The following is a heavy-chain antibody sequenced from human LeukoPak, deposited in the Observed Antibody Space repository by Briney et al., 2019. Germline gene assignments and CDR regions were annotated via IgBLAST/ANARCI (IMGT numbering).Heavy chain of an antibody. CDR1: GGSISSGSYY. J-gene: IGHJ4*02. CDR2: IYYSGST. Sequence: QSSETLSLTCAVSGGSISSGSYYWSWIRQPPGKGLEWIGYIYYSGSTNYNPSLKSRVTISVDTSKNQFSLKLSSVTAADTAVYYCARFPIVATMRGPFDYWGQGTLVTVSS. V-gene: IGHV4-61*01. CDR3: ARFPIVATMRGPFDY. D-gene: IGHD5-12*01.